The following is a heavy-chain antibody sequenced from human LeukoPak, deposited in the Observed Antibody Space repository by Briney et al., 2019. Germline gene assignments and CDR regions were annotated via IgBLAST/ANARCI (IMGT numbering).Heavy chain of an antibody. CDR2: INHSGST. CDR1: GGSFSGYY. CDR3: ARGLLVGALRYNWFDP. V-gene: IGHV4-34*01. Sequence: SETLSLTCAVYGGSFSGYYWSWIRQPPGKGLEWIGEINHSGSTNYNPSLKSRVTISVDTSKNQFSLKLSSVTAADTAVYYCARGLLVGALRYNWFDPWGQGTLVTVSS. J-gene: IGHJ5*02. D-gene: IGHD1-26*01.